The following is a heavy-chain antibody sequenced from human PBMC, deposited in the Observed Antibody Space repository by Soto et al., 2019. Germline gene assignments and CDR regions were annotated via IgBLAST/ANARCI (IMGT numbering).Heavy chain of an antibody. J-gene: IGHJ6*02. CDR3: AKDHNGDYVGGFEF. CDR1: GFTFSNYA. D-gene: IGHD4-17*01. Sequence: PGGSLRLSCAGSGFTFSNYAMSWVRQAPGKGLEWVSGISASGGATYYADSVKGRFTISRDNSKNTHSLQMNSLRAEDTAVYYCAKDHNGDYVGGFEFRGQGTTVTVSS. CDR2: ISASGGAT. V-gene: IGHV3-23*01.